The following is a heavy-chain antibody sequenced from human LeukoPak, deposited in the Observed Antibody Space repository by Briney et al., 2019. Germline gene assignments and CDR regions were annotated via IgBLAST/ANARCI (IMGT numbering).Heavy chain of an antibody. CDR2: FDPEDGET. D-gene: IGHD1-26*01. J-gene: IGHJ4*02. Sequence: ASVKVSCKVSGYTLTELSMHWVRQAPGKGLEWMGGFDPEDGETIYAQKFQGRVTMTEDTSTDTAYMELRSLRSDDTAVYYCATHEVRHSGIDYWGQGTLVTVSS. CDR3: ATHEVRHSGIDY. CDR1: GYTLTELS. V-gene: IGHV1-24*01.